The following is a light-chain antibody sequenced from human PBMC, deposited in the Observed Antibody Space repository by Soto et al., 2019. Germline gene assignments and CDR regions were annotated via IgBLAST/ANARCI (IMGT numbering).Light chain of an antibody. CDR3: QQYYTTPYT. Sequence: DIVMTQSPDSLAVSLGERATINCKSSQSVLYSSNNRNYLAWYQHKPGQPPKLLIYLASTRESGVPDRFSGSGSGTDFTLTISSLQAEDVAVYYCQQYYTTPYTFGQGTKLESK. CDR1: QSVLYSSNNRNY. J-gene: IGKJ2*01. V-gene: IGKV4-1*01. CDR2: LAS.